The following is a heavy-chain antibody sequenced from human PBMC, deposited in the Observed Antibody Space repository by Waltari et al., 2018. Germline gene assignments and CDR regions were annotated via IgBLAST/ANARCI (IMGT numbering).Heavy chain of an antibody. CDR1: GGSFGGYY. CDR2: INHSGST. J-gene: IGHJ4*02. V-gene: IGHV4-34*09. D-gene: IGHD6-19*01. Sequence: QVQLQESGPGLVKPSQTLSLTCAVYGGSFGGYYWSWIRQPPGKGLEWIGEINHSGSTNYNPSLKSRVTISVDTSKNQFSLKLSSVTAADTAVYYCARGKPGWYAYDYWGQGTLVTVSS. CDR3: ARGKPGWYAYDY.